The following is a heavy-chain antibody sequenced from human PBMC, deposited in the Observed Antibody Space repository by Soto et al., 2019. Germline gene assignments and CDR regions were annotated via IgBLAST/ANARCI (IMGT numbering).Heavy chain of an antibody. Sequence: QVQLVQSGAEVKKPGASVKVSCKASGYTFTSYGISWVRQAPGQGLEWMGWISAYNGNTNYAQKLQGRVTMTTDTATSTAYMELRSLRSDDTAVYYCAIIVPTSVAAISANAFDLWGQGTMVTVSS. CDR3: AIIVPTSVAAISANAFDL. CDR2: ISAYNGNT. V-gene: IGHV1-18*04. D-gene: IGHD2-15*01. J-gene: IGHJ3*01. CDR1: GYTFTSYG.